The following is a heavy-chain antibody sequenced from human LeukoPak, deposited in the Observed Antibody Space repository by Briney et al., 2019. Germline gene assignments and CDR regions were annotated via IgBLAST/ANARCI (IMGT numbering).Heavy chain of an antibody. Sequence: ASVKVSCKASGYTFTSYYMHWVRQAPGQGLEWMGIINPSGGSTSYAQKFQGRVTMTRDTSTSTVYMELSSLRSEDTAVYYCARGGVTYRSYNWFDPWGQGTLVTVSS. J-gene: IGHJ5*02. CDR2: INPSGGST. D-gene: IGHD2-21*02. V-gene: IGHV1-46*01. CDR3: ARGGVTYRSYNWFDP. CDR1: GYTFTSYY.